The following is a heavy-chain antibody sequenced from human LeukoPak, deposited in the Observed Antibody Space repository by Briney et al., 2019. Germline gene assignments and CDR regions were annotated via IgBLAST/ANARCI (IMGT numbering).Heavy chain of an antibody. J-gene: IGHJ4*02. Sequence: GGSLRLSCAASGLTFSSYGMHWVRQALGKGLEWVAFIRYDESKKHDADAVKGPFNISRDNSKNTLYIHMNSLRTDDTGLYYCANDRHDGKDYWGQGTLVTVSS. CDR3: ANDRHDGKDY. V-gene: IGHV3-30*02. D-gene: IGHD4-23*01. CDR1: GLTFSSYG. CDR2: IRYDESKK.